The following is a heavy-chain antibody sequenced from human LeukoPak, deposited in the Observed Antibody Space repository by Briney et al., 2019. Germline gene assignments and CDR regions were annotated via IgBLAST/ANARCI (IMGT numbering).Heavy chain of an antibody. V-gene: IGHV1-2*02. Sequence: GASVKVSCKASGYTFTGYYMHWVRQAPGQGLEWMGWINPNSGGTNYAQKFQGRVTMTRDTSISTAYMELSRLRSDDTAVYYCARAVMTTVTNNWFDPWGQGTLVTVSS. CDR2: INPNSGGT. D-gene: IGHD4-17*01. CDR3: ARAVMTTVTNNWFDP. J-gene: IGHJ5*02. CDR1: GYTFTGYY.